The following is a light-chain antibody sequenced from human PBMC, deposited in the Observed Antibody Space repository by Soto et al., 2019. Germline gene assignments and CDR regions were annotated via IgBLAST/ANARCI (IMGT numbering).Light chain of an antibody. CDR2: DVS. Sequence: QSALTQPASVSGSPGQSITISCTGSSSDVGGYNFVSWYQQPPGKAPKLIIYDVSIRPSGVSNRFSGSKSGNTASLTISGLQAEDEADYYCSSYTSDSTLVFGTGTKVNVL. J-gene: IGLJ1*01. CDR3: SSYTSDSTLV. CDR1: SSDVGGYNF. V-gene: IGLV2-14*01.